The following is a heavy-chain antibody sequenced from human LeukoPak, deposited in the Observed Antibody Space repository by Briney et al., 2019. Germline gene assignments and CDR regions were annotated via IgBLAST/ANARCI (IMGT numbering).Heavy chain of an antibody. V-gene: IGHV3-30*02. CDR1: GFTFSDYG. Sequence: GGSLRLSCAASGFTFSDYGMHWVRQAPGKGLEWVAYIRYDGSVKYYADSVKGRCTISRDNSRNTLYLQMNSLRAEDTAVYYCARASGSYYVDAFDIWGQGTMVTVSS. J-gene: IGHJ3*02. CDR2: IRYDGSVK. CDR3: ARASGSYYVDAFDI. D-gene: IGHD1-26*01.